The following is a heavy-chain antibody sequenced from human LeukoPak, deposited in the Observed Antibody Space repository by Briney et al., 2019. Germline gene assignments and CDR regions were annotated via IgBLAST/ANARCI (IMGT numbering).Heavy chain of an antibody. J-gene: IGHJ4*02. Sequence: ASVKVSCKASGYAFTSYGISWVRQAPGQGLEWMGWISAYNGNTNYAQKLQGRVTMTTDTSTSTAYMELRSLRSDDTAVYYCAMTPYYDFWSGYWGFDYWGQGTLVTVSS. CDR1: GYAFTSYG. V-gene: IGHV1-18*01. CDR2: ISAYNGNT. CDR3: AMTPYYDFWSGYWGFDY. D-gene: IGHD3-3*01.